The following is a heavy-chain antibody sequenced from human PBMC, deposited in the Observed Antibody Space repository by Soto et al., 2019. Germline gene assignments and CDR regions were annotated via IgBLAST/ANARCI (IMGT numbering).Heavy chain of an antibody. J-gene: IGHJ3*02. D-gene: IGHD3-22*01. V-gene: IGHV3-33*01. CDR3: ARVRSGYYDSSGYYLDAFDI. CDR2: IWYDGSNK. Sequence: PWGSLRLSCAASGFTFSSYGMHWVRQAPGKGLEWVAVIWYDGSNKYYADSVKGRFTISRDNSKNTLYLQMNSLRAEDTAVYYCARVRSGYYDSSGYYLDAFDIWGQGTMVTVSS. CDR1: GFTFSSYG.